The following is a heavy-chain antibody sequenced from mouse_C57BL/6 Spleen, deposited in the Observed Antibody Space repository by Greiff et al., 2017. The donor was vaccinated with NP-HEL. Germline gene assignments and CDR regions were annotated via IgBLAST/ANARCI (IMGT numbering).Heavy chain of an antibody. CDR2: ISSGSSTI. Sequence: DVQLQESGGGLVKPGGSLKLSCAASGFTFSDYGMHWVRQAPEKGLEWVAYISSGSSTIYYADTVKGRFTISRDNAKNTLFLQMTSLRSEDTAMYYCAREDGYDDYYAMDYWVQGTSVTVSS. V-gene: IGHV5-17*01. CDR1: GFTFSDYG. J-gene: IGHJ4*01. CDR3: AREDGYDDYYAMDY. D-gene: IGHD2-2*01.